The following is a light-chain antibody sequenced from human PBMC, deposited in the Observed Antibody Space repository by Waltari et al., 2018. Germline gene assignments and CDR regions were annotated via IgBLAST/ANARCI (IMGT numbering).Light chain of an antibody. CDR3: QQYGSSPPQT. Sequence: IVLTQSPVTLSLSPGERATLSCRASQSVSSSYLAWYQQKPGQAPRLLIYGASSRATGIPDRFSGSGSGTDFTLTISRLEPEDFAVYYCQQYGSSPPQTFGQGTKVEIK. CDR1: QSVSSSY. CDR2: GAS. J-gene: IGKJ1*01. V-gene: IGKV3-20*01.